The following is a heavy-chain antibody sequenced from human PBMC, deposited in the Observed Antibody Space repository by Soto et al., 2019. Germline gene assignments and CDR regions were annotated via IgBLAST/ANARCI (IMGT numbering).Heavy chain of an antibody. CDR1: GGSISSYY. CDR3: ARESVGNRLGYDY. J-gene: IGHJ4*02. V-gene: IGHV4-59*01. D-gene: IGHD1-26*01. Sequence: QVQLQESGQGLVKPSETLSLTCTVSGGSISSYYWSWIRQPPGKGLEWIGYIYYSGSTNYNPSLKSRVTIAVDTSKNHSSLKLSSVTAADTAVYYCARESVGNRLGYDYWGQGTLVNVSS. CDR2: IYYSGST.